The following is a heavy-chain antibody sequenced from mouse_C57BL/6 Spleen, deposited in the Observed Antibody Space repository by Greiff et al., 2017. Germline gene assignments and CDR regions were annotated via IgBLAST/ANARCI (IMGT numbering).Heavy chain of an antibody. D-gene: IGHD1-1*01. J-gene: IGHJ4*01. Sequence: VQLVESGAELVKPGASVKLSCKASGYTFTEYTIHWVKQRSGQGLEWIGWVYPGSGSIKYNEKFKDKATLTADKSSSTVYMELSRLTSEYSAVYFCARHEGGYYYGSNAMDYWGQGPSVTVSS. CDR3: ARHEGGYYYGSNAMDY. CDR2: VYPGSGSI. V-gene: IGHV1-62-2*01. CDR1: GYTFTEYT.